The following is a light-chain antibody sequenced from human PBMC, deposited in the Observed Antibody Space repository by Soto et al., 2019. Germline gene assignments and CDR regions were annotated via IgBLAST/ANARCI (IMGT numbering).Light chain of an antibody. CDR3: QHYNSYSEA. CDR1: QGISSY. CDR2: AAS. V-gene: IGKV1-8*01. J-gene: IGKJ1*01. Sequence: AIRMTQSPSSFSASTGDRVTITCRASQGISSYLAWYQQKPGKAPKLLIYAASTLQSGVPARFSGSGSGTDFTLTISNLQPEDFATYYCQHYNSYSEAFGQGTKVDIK.